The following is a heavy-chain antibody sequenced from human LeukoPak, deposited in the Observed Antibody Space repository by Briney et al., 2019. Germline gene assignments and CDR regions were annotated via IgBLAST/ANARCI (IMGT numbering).Heavy chain of an antibody. V-gene: IGHV1-2*02. CDR3: ARDEGTAMVFDY. CDR1: GYTITGYY. J-gene: IGHJ4*02. D-gene: IGHD5-18*01. CDR2: INPNSGGT. Sequence: ASVKLSCKASGYTITGYYMHWVRQAPGHGLEWMGWINPNSGGTNYAQKFQGRVTMTRDTSISTAYMELSRLRSDDTAVYYCARDEGTAMVFDYWGQGTLVTVSS.